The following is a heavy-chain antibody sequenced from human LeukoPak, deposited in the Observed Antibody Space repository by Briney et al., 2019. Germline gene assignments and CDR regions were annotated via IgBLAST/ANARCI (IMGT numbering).Heavy chain of an antibody. V-gene: IGHV5-51*01. J-gene: IGHJ5*02. Sequence: GESPKISCKGSGYSFTSYWIGWVRQMPGKGLEWMGIIYPGDSDTRYSPSFQGQVTISADKSISTAYLQWSSLKASDTATYYCARRWYSSSWIGWFDPWGQGTLVTVSS. CDR1: GYSFTSYW. CDR2: IYPGDSDT. D-gene: IGHD6-13*01. CDR3: ARRWYSSSWIGWFDP.